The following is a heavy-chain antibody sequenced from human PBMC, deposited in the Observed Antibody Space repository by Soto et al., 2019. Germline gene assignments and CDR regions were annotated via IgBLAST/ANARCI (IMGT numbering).Heavy chain of an antibody. CDR1: GFTVSSNY. CDR3: ASMPYGWFDP. Sequence: EVQLVESGGSLVQPGGSLRLSCAASGFTVSSNYMSWVRQDPWKGLEWVSVIYSGGSTYYADSVKGRFTISRHNSKNTLYLQMNSLRAEDTAVYYCASMPYGWFDPWGQGTLVTVSS. V-gene: IGHV3-53*04. D-gene: IGHD2-2*01. J-gene: IGHJ5*02. CDR2: IYSGGST.